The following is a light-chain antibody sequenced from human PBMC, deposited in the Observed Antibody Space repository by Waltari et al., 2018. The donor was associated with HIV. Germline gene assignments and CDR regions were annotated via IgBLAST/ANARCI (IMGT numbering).Light chain of an antibody. CDR1: QDINKF. CDR2: GAT. CDR3: QQYDSLPPT. V-gene: IGKV1-33*01. J-gene: IGKJ5*01. Sequence: DIQMTQSPSSLSASVGDRVTLTCQASQDINKFLNWYQQKPGKAPKLLIYGATNLETGVSSRFSGSGSGTDFTFSISSLQPADIATYFCQQYDSLPPTFGQGTRLEIK.